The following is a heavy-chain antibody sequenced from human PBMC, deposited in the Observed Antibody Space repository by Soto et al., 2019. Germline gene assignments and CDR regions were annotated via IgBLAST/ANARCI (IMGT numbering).Heavy chain of an antibody. CDR1: GDSVSTNSAT. CDR2: TYYRSKWYN. Sequence: SQXLSLTCSISGDSVSTNSATWDWIRQSPSRGLEWLGRTYYRSKWYNDYAVSVKGRITINPDTANNQFSLQLNSVNPDDTAMYYCARQDGSSSWYVYHWGQGTLVTVSS. V-gene: IGHV6-1*01. J-gene: IGHJ5*02. CDR3: ARQDGSSSWYVYH. D-gene: IGHD6-13*01.